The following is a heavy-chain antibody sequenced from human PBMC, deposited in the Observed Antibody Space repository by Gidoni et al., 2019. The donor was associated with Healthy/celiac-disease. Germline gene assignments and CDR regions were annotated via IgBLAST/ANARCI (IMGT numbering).Heavy chain of an antibody. CDR2: ISSSGSTI. Sequence: QVQLVESGGGLVTPGGSLRLSCAASGFTISDYYMSWIRQDPGKGLEWVSYISSSGSTIYYADSVKGRFTIPRDNAQNSLYLRMNSRRAEDTAVYYCARDLGDSSSFDYWGQGTLVTVSS. J-gene: IGHJ4*02. D-gene: IGHD6-13*01. CDR1: GFTISDYY. CDR3: ARDLGDSSSFDY. V-gene: IGHV3-11*01.